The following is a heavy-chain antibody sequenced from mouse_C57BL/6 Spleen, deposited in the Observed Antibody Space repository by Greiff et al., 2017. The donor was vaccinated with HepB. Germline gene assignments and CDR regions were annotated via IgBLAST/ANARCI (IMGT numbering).Heavy chain of an antibody. CDR3: ARSGTMVTTGYAMDY. D-gene: IGHD2-2*01. Sequence: EVQLQQSGPELVKPGASVKISCKASGYSFTDYNMNWVKQSNRKSLEWIGVINPNYGTTSYNQKFKGKATLTVDQSSSTAYMQLNSLTSEDSAVYYCARSGTMVTTGYAMDYWGQGTSVTVSS. CDR1: GYSFTDYN. V-gene: IGHV1-39*01. J-gene: IGHJ4*01. CDR2: INPNYGTT.